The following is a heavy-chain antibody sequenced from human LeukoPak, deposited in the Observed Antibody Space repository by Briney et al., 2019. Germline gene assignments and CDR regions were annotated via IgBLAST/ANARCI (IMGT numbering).Heavy chain of an antibody. Sequence: PGGSLRLSCAASGFTFSSYAMHWVRQAPGKRLEWVAVISCDGSNKYYADSVKGRFTISRDNSKNTLYLQMNSLRAEDTAVYYCARAAVAGSSWYWGQGTLVTVSS. CDR1: GFTFSSYA. CDR2: ISCDGSNK. CDR3: ARAAVAGSSWY. V-gene: IGHV3-30-3*01. J-gene: IGHJ4*02. D-gene: IGHD6-19*01.